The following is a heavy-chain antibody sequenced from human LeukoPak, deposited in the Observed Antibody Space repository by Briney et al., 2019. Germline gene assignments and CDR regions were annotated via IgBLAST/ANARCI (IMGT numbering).Heavy chain of an antibody. CDR3: ARDGVRYFDWLLMKVPFDY. V-gene: IGHV3-48*03. CDR2: ISSSGSTI. D-gene: IGHD3-9*01. Sequence: GGSLRLSCAASGFTFSSYEMNWVRQAPGKGLEWVSYISSSGSTIYYADSVKGRFTISRDNAKNSLYLQMNSLRAEDTAVYYCARDGVRYFDWLLMKVPFDYWGQGTLVTVSS. J-gene: IGHJ4*02. CDR1: GFTFSSYE.